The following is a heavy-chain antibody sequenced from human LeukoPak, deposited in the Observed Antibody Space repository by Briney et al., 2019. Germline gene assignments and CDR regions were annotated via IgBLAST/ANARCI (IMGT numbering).Heavy chain of an antibody. CDR2: FDPEDGET. V-gene: IGHV1-24*01. Sequence: ASVKVSCKVSGYTLTELSMHWVRQAPGKGLEWMGGFDPEDGETIYAQKFQGRVTMTEDTSTDTAYMELSSLRSEDTAVYYCARNPYSSGWLTHFDYWGQGTLVTVSS. J-gene: IGHJ4*02. D-gene: IGHD6-19*01. CDR3: ARNPYSSGWLTHFDY. CDR1: GYTLTELS.